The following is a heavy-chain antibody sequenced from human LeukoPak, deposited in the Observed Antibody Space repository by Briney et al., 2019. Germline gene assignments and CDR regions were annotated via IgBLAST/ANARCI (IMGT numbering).Heavy chain of an antibody. CDR2: IYYSGST. D-gene: IGHD3-22*01. V-gene: IGHV4-59*12. CDR3: ARGSFLNYYDSSGLNDAFDI. Sequence: PSETLSLTCTVSGGSISSYYWSWIRQPPGKGLEWIGYIYYSGSTNYNPSLKSRVTISVDTSKNQFSLKLSSVTAADTAVYYCARGSFLNYYDSSGLNDAFDIWGQGTMVTVSS. J-gene: IGHJ3*02. CDR1: GGSISSYY.